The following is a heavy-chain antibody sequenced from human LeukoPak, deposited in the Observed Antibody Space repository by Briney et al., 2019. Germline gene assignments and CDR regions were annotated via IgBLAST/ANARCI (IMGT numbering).Heavy chain of an antibody. D-gene: IGHD6-13*01. J-gene: IGHJ4*02. CDR1: GGSFSGYY. V-gene: IGHV4-34*01. CDR3: ARSSIEQLDDYSDY. Sequence: SETLSLTCAVYGGSFSGYYWSWIRQPPGKGLEWIGEINHSGSTNYNPSLKSRVTISVDTSKNQFSLKLSSVTAADTAVYYCARSSIEQLDDYSDYWGQGTLVTVSS. CDR2: INHSGST.